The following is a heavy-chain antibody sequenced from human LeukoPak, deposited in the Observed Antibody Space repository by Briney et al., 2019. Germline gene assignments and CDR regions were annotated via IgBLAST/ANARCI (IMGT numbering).Heavy chain of an antibody. CDR3: ARVADYYGSGSYVLDV. CDR1: GYTFTSYG. V-gene: IGHV1-18*01. J-gene: IGHJ6*04. D-gene: IGHD3-10*01. Sequence: ASVKVSCKASGYTFTSYGISWVRQAPGQGLEWMGWISAYNGNTHYAQKLQGRVTMTTDTSTSTVYMELRSLRSEDTAVYYCARVADYYGSGSYVLDVWGKGTTVTISS. CDR2: ISAYNGNT.